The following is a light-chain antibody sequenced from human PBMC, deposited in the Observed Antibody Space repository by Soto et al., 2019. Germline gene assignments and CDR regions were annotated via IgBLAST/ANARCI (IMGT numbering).Light chain of an antibody. CDR2: GAS. Sequence: EIVMTQSPVTLSLSPGDTATLSCRASQTITSNLAWYQQKPGQPPRLLIYGASTRATGIPARFSGSGSGTEFTLTITNLQSEDFAVYYCQQYSSWVTFGEGTQLEI. V-gene: IGKV3-15*01. CDR1: QTITSN. J-gene: IGKJ4*01. CDR3: QQYSSWVT.